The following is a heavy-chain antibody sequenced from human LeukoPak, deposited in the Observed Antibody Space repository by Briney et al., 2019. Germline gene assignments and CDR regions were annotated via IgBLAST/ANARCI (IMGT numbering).Heavy chain of an antibody. CDR1: GGSISSSSYY. CDR3: ARQFESFDY. D-gene: IGHD5-24*01. CDR2: IYYSGST. V-gene: IGHV4-39*06. Sequence: SETLSLTCTVSGGSISSSSYYWGWIRQPPGKGLEWIGSIYYSGSTYYNPSLKSRVTISVDTSKNQFPLKLSSVTAADTAMYYCARQFESFDYWGQGTLVTVSS. J-gene: IGHJ4*02.